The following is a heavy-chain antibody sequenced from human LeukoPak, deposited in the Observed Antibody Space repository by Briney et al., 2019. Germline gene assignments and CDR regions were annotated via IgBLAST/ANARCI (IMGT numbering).Heavy chain of an antibody. J-gene: IGHJ4*02. D-gene: IGHD3-22*01. CDR3: AKNRYYYDSSGYGYYFDY. Sequence: GGSLRLSCAASGFTFGSYAMSWVRQAPGKGLEWVSAISGSGGSTYYADSVKGRFTISRDNSKNTLYLQMNSLRAEDTAVYYCAKNRYYYDSSGYGYYFDYWGQGTLVTVSS. CDR1: GFTFGSYA. V-gene: IGHV3-23*01. CDR2: ISGSGGST.